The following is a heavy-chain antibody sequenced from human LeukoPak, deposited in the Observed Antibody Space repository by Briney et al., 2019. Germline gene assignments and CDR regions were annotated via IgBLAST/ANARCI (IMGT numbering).Heavy chain of an antibody. J-gene: IGHJ5*02. Sequence: SQTLSLTCTVSGGSISSGGYYWSWIRQHPGKGLEWIGNIYYSGSTYYNPSLKSRVTTSVDTSKNQFSLKLSSVTAADTAVYYCARSFSGSYYNVGRDWFDPWGQGTLVTVSS. D-gene: IGHD3-10*01. CDR2: IYYSGST. CDR1: GGSISSGGYY. CDR3: ARSFSGSYYNVGRDWFDP. V-gene: IGHV4-31*03.